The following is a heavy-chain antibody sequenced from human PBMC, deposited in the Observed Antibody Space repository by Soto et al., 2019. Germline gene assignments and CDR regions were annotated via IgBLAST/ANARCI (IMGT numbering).Heavy chain of an antibody. Sequence: ESGGVLVQPGGSLRLSCVASGFTFDSHWMHWVRQAPGEGLVCVSRIKTDGYAAAYVDSVKGRFTIYRDNTKNTVYLQMNSLRAEDTAVYFCVRESGVAADCWGQGTLVTVSS. CDR2: IKTDGYAA. CDR1: GFTFDSHW. D-gene: IGHD6-19*01. J-gene: IGHJ4*02. V-gene: IGHV3-74*01. CDR3: VRESGVAADC.